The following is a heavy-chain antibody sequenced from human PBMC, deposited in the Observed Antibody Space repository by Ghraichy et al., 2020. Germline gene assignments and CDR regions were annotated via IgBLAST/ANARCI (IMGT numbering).Heavy chain of an antibody. J-gene: IGHJ6*02. D-gene: IGHD2-2*01. V-gene: IGHV3-53*01. CDR3: ARDISQHPAYYYYGMDV. CDR2: IYSGGST. CDR1: GFTVSSNY. Sequence: LSLTCAASGFTVSSNYMSWVRQAPGKGLEWVSVIYSGGSTYYADSVKGRFTISRDNSKNTLYLQMNSLRAEDTAVYYCARDISQHPAYYYYGMDVWGQGTTVTVSS.